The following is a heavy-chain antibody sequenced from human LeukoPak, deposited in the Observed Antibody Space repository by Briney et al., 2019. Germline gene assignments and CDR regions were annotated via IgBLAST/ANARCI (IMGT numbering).Heavy chain of an antibody. Sequence: SETLSLTCTVSGGSISSYYWSWIRQPAGKGLEWIGYIYYSGSTNYNPSLKSRVTISVDTSKNQFSLKLSSVTAADTAVYYCARGIAAAEPYYYYYYMDVWGKGTTVTVSS. J-gene: IGHJ6*03. V-gene: IGHV4-59*01. CDR3: ARGIAAAEPYYYYYYMDV. CDR1: GGSISSYY. CDR2: IYYSGST. D-gene: IGHD6-13*01.